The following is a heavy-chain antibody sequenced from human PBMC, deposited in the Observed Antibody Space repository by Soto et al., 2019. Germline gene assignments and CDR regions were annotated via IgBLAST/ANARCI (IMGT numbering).Heavy chain of an antibody. CDR3: AHAYMYSRHGCVVFDY. J-gene: IGHJ4*02. CDR1: GLSINNGVG. Sequence: SGPNLERPTQTLTLSFAFSGLSINNGVGVGWIRQPPVKALEWLALLYWNDGQRDRPARKSRLTITKDTSKNQVVLTVTNMGPADTATYYCAHAYMYSRHGCVVFDYWGQGTLV. D-gene: IGHD3-10*01. CDR2: LYWNDGQ. V-gene: IGHV2-5*01.